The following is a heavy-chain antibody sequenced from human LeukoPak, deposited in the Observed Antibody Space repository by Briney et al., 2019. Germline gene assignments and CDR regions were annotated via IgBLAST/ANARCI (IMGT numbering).Heavy chain of an antibody. CDR2: INAGNGNT. V-gene: IGHV1-3*01. J-gene: IGHJ6*02. Sequence: GASVKVSCKASGYTFISYAMHWVRQAPGQRLEWMGWINAGNGNTKYLQKFQGRVTITRDTSASTAYMELSSLRSEDTAVYYCASGFYYDSSGYYFGMDVWGQGTTVTVSS. CDR3: ASGFYYDSSGYYFGMDV. D-gene: IGHD3-22*01. CDR1: GYTFISYA.